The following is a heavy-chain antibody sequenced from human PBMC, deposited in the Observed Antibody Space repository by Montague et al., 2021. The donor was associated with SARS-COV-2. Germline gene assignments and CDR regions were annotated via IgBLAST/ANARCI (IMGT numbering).Heavy chain of an antibody. D-gene: IGHD3-22*01. V-gene: IGHV4-34*01. Sequence: SETLSLTCAVYGGSFSGYYWSWIRQPPGKGLEWIGEINHSGSINYNPSLKSRVTISVDTSKNQFSLKLSSLTAADTAVYYCARVPDYYDSSGYYFDAFDIWGQGTVVTVSS. J-gene: IGHJ3*02. CDR3: ARVPDYYDSSGYYFDAFDI. CDR1: GGSFSGYY. CDR2: INHSGSI.